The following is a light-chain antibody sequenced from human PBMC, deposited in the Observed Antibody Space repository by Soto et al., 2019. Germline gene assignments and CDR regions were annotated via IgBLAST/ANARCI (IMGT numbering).Light chain of an antibody. J-gene: IGLJ1*01. V-gene: IGLV1-51*01. CDR2: DNN. CDR1: SSNIGNNY. Sequence: QSALTQPPSVSAAPGQKVTISCSGSSSNIGNNYVSWYQQLPGTAPKLLIYDNNKRPSGITDRFSGSKSGTSATLGITGLQTGDEADYYGGTWERSLSAAVFGTGTKVTVL. CDR3: GTWERSLSAAV.